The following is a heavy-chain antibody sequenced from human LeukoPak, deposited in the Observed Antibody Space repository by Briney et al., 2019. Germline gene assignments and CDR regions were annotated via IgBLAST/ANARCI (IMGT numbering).Heavy chain of an antibody. CDR3: ARGPYYDILTGYYKGAFDI. CDR2: IYSGGST. J-gene: IGHJ3*02. V-gene: IGHV3-66*01. CDR1: GFTVSSNY. D-gene: IGHD3-9*01. Sequence: GGSLRLSCAASGFTVSSNYMSRVRQAPGKGLEWVSVIYSGGSTYYADSVKGRFTISRDNSKNTLYLQMNSLRAEDTAVYYCARGPYYDILTGYYKGAFDIWGQGTMVTVSS.